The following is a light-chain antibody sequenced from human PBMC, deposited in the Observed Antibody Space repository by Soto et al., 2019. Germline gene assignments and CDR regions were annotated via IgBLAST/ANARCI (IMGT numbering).Light chain of an antibody. CDR3: QQRSTWPPALS. CDR1: QSVNNF. V-gene: IGKV3-11*01. Sequence: EVVLTQSPATLSLSPGDRATLSCRASQSVNNFLAWYQQKPGQTPRLLIYDASKRATGIPGRFSGSGSGTDFTLTISSLEPEDFAVYSCQQRSTWPPALSFGGGTKVDIK. J-gene: IGKJ4*01. CDR2: DAS.